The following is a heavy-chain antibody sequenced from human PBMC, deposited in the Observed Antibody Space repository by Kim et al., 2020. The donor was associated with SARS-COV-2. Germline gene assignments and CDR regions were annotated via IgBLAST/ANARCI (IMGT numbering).Heavy chain of an antibody. CDR1: GGSISSYY. Sequence: SETLSLTCSVSGGSISSYYWSWIRQPPGKGLEWIGYIYTRGRTAYNPSLKSRVAISVDLSKNQFSLQLISVTAADTAIYFCARGNHYSIHFDSWGQGTLV. CDR2: IYTRGRT. J-gene: IGHJ4*02. CDR3: ARGNHYSIHFDS. V-gene: IGHV4-4*08. D-gene: IGHD3-3*02.